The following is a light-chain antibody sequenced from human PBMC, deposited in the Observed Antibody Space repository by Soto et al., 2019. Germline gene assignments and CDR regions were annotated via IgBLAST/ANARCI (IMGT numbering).Light chain of an antibody. J-gene: IGKJ3*01. CDR3: QQYANLPFT. CDR1: RVIRNA. Sequence: DIQMTQSPSSLSASVGDRVTITCQASRVIRNALNWYQQKPGKAPKLLIYDASNLETGVPSKFSGSGSGTDFTFTISSLQPEDIATYYCQQYANLPFTFGPGTKVDI. CDR2: DAS. V-gene: IGKV1-33*01.